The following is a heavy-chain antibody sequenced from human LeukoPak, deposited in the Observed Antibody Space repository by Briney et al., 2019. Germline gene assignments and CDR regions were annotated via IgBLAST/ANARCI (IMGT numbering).Heavy chain of an antibody. Sequence: PGGALILSCAAPVFTFISDGMHWVPQAPGKVLERDAVIWYDGSNKYYADSVKGRFTISRDNSKNTLYLQMNSLRAEDTAVYYCARDWAVAGTGFDYWGQGTLVTVSS. CDR2: IWYDGSNK. CDR1: VFTFISDG. V-gene: IGHV3-33*01. CDR3: ARDWAVAGTGFDY. J-gene: IGHJ4*02. D-gene: IGHD6-19*01.